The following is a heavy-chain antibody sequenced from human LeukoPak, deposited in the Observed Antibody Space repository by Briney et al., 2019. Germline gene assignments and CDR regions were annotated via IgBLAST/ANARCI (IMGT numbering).Heavy chain of an antibody. D-gene: IGHD6-13*01. J-gene: IGHJ4*02. CDR2: INAGNGNT. V-gene: IGHV1-3*01. Sequence: GASVKVSCKASGYTFTSYAMHWVRQAPGQRLEWMGWINAGNGNTKYSQKFQGRVTITRDTSASTAYMELSSLRSEDTAVYYCARGEQQLVRRYFDYWGQGTLSPSPQ. CDR3: ARGEQQLVRRYFDY. CDR1: GYTFTSYA.